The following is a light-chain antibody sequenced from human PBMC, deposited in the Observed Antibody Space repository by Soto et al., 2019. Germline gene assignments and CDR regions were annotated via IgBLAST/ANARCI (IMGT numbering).Light chain of an antibody. CDR1: SSDVGSYNL. CDR2: EGS. V-gene: IGLV2-23*01. J-gene: IGLJ3*02. CDR3: SSYAGSSPFWV. Sequence: QSALTQPASVSGSPGQSITISCTGTSSDVGSYNLVSWYQQHPGKAPKLMIYEGSKRPSGVSNRFSGSKSGNTASLTISGLQVEDGADNYCSSYAGSSPFWVFGGGTKLPAL.